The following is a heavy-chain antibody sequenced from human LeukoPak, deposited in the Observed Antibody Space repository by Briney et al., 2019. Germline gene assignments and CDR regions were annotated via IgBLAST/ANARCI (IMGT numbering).Heavy chain of an antibody. J-gene: IGHJ3*02. D-gene: IGHD3-22*01. CDR2: IYPGDSDT. CDR3: ARQAADYYDSSGDGSYAFDI. Sequence: GESLKISCKGSGYSFTSYWIGWVRQMPGKGLEWMGIIYPGDSDTRYSPSFQGQVTISADKSISTAYLQWSSLKASDTAMYYCARQAADYYDSSGDGSYAFDIWGQGTMVTVSS. CDR1: GYSFTSYW. V-gene: IGHV5-51*01.